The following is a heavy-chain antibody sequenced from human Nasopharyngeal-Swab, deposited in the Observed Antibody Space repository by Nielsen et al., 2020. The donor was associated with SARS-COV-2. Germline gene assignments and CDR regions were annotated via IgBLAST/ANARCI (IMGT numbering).Heavy chain of an antibody. CDR1: GFIFSASA. CDR2: IGDKDHNYAT. D-gene: IGHD4/OR15-4a*01. J-gene: IGHJ4*02. Sequence: GALRLSCAASGFIFSASAMHWVRQAPGKGLEWLGRIGDKDHNYATTCGASVKGRFTISRDDSKNTAFLQMDSLNTEDTALYYCTTDYYFDYWGQGTLVTVSS. V-gene: IGHV3-73*01. CDR3: TTDYYFDY.